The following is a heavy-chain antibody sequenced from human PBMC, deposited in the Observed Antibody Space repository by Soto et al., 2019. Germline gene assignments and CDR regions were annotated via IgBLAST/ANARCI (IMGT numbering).Heavy chain of an antibody. D-gene: IGHD6-13*01. CDR3: VRAIGAAGAY. CDR2: IKEDGSVK. Sequence: EVQLVESGGGLVQPGESLRLSCAASGFTFNNYWMSWVRQAPGKGLKWVANIKEDGSVKYYVDFVKGRFTISRDNAKSSVYLQMNSLRVEDTAVYYCVRAIGAAGAYWGQGTLVTVSS. V-gene: IGHV3-7*05. J-gene: IGHJ4*02. CDR1: GFTFNNYW.